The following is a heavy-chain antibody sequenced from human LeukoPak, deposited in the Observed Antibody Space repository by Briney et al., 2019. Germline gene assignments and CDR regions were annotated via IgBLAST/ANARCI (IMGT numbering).Heavy chain of an antibody. V-gene: IGHV4-31*03. J-gene: IGHJ6*02. D-gene: IGHD4-17*01. CDR3: ARAKRDYGDYVGEIFYYYYGMDV. CDR2: IYYSGST. Sequence: SETLSLTCTVSGGSISSGGYYWSWIRQHPGKGLEWIGYIYYSGSTYYNPSLKSRVTISVGTSKNQFSLKLSSVTAADTAVYYCARAKRDYGDYVGEIFYYYYGMDVWGQGTTVTVSS. CDR1: GGSISSGGYY.